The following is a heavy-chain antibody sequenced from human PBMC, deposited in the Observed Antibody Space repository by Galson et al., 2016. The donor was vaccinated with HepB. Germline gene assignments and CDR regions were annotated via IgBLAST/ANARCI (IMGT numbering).Heavy chain of an antibody. D-gene: IGHD5-12*01. CDR1: GFTFSYYG. CDR2: ISYDGSNK. J-gene: IGHJ6*04. Sequence: SLRLSCAASGFTFSYYGMHWVRQAPGEGLAWVAVISYDGSNKYYADSEKGRITISRDNSKNTLYLQMNSLRAEDTAVYYCAKEVEDIVATTYYYSGMDVWGKGTTVTVSS. V-gene: IGHV3-30*18. CDR3: AKEVEDIVATTYYYSGMDV.